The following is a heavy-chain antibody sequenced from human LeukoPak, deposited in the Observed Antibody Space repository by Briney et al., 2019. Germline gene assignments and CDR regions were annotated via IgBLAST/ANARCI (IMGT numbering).Heavy chain of an antibody. CDR2: INPNSGGT. Sequence: ASVKVSCKASGYTFTGYYMHWVRQAPGQGLEWMGWINPNSGGTNYAQKFQGRVTMTRDTSIGTAYMELSRLRSDDTAVYYCAREHEYSGGSFDYWGQGTLVTVSS. CDR3: AREHEYSGGSFDY. J-gene: IGHJ4*02. CDR1: GYTFTGYY. D-gene: IGHD6-6*01. V-gene: IGHV1-2*02.